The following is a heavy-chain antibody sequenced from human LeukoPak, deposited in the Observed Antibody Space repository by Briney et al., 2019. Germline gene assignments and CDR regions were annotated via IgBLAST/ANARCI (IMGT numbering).Heavy chain of an antibody. CDR3: VRDADTSRGRDP. D-gene: IGHD1-26*01. Sequence: ASVKVSCKASGYTFTKYWISWVRRAPGRGLEWMGWISLDDGDVDYSEDFQARVTLTADRSTNTAYMELRSLRPGDTAEYYCVRDADTSRGRDPWGQGTLVKVSS. V-gene: IGHV1-18*01. CDR1: GYTFTKYW. CDR2: ISLDDGDV. J-gene: IGHJ5*02.